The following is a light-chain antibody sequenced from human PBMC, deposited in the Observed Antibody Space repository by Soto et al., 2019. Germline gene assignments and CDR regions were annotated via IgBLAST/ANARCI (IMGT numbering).Light chain of an antibody. J-gene: IGKJ1*01. CDR1: QSISSY. CDR2: AAS. V-gene: IGKV1-39*01. CDR3: QQIYSTPQT. Sequence: DIQMTQSPSSLSASVGDRVTITCRASQSISSYLNWYQQKPGQAPKLLIYAASSLQSGVTSRFSGRGYGTDFTLTISSLQPEDFATYYCQQIYSTPQTFGQGTKVEIK.